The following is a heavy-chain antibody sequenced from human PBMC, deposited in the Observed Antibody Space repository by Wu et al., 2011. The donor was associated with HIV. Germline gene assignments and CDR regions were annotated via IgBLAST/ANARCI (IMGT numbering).Heavy chain of an antibody. V-gene: IGHV1-2*02. CDR1: GYTFTGYY. CDR2: INPNSGGT. D-gene: IGHD6-19*01. J-gene: IGHJ4*02. CDR3: AREGIAVAGPYYFDY. Sequence: QVQLVQSGAEVKKPGASVKVSCKASGYTFTGYYMHWVRQAPGQGLEWMGWINPNSGGTNYAQKFQGRVTMTRDTSISTAYMELSRLRSDDTAVYYCAREGIAVAGPYYFDYWGQGTLVTVSS.